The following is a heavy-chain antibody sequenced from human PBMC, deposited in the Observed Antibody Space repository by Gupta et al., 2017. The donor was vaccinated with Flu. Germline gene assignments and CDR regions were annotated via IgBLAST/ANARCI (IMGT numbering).Heavy chain of an antibody. CDR3: TRGLVFCSGGSCCHYFDF. D-gene: IGHD2-15*01. V-gene: IGHV3-49*02. Sequence: GGEWVGFVRSKAYGGTTEYAASVKGRFMTSRDDSKAIAYLQMNSLKTEDTAVYYGTRGLVFCSGGSCCHYFDFWGQGTLVTVSS. CDR2: VRSKAYGGTT. J-gene: IGHJ4*02.